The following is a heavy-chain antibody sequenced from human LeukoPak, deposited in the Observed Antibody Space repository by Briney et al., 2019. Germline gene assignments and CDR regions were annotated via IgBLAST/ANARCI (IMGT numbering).Heavy chain of an antibody. CDR1: GGSISSYY. CDR2: IYYSGST. J-gene: IGHJ3*02. D-gene: IGHD3-22*01. CDR3: ARDRGSGYYYHDAFDI. Sequence: PSETLSLTCTVSGGSISSYYWSWIRQPPGKGLGWIGSIYYSGSTYYNPSLKSRVTISVDTSKNQFSLKLSSVTAADTAVYYCARDRGSGYYYHDAFDIWGQGTMVTVSS. V-gene: IGHV4-59*12.